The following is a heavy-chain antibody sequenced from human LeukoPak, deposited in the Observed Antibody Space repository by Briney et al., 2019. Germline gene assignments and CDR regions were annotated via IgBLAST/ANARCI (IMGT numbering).Heavy chain of an antibody. Sequence: GGSLRLSCAASGFTFSSYWMHWVRQAPGKGLVWVSRINRGGSSTSYADSVKGRFTISRDNAKNTLYLQMNSLRAEDTAVYYCARDGSCSGGSCSYSPWFDPWGQGTLVTVSS. CDR1: GFTFSSYW. J-gene: IGHJ5*02. V-gene: IGHV3-74*01. D-gene: IGHD2-15*01. CDR2: INRGGSST. CDR3: ARDGSCSGGSCSYSPWFDP.